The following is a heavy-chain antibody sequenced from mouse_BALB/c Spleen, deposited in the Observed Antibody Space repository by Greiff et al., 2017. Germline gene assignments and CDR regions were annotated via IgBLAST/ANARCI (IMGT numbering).Heavy chain of an antibody. J-gene: IGHJ2*01. V-gene: IGHV1-80*01. CDR1: GYAFSSYW. Sequence: QVQLQQSGAELVRPGSSVKISCKASGYAFSSYWMNWVKQRPGQGLEWIGQIYPGDGDTNYNGKFKGKATLTADKSSSTAYMQLSSLTSEDSAVYFCAREERRKYYFDDWGQGTTLTVSS. CDR2: IYPGDGDT. CDR3: AREERRKYYFDD. D-gene: IGHD2-14*01.